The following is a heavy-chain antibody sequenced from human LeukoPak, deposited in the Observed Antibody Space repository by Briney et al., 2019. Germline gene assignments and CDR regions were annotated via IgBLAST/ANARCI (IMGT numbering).Heavy chain of an antibody. D-gene: IGHD2-15*01. CDR1: GFTFSSYA. J-gene: IGHJ4*02. CDR3: AKDPPYCSCGSCYYFDY. V-gene: IGHV3-23*01. CDR2: ISGSGGST. Sequence: GGSLRLSCAASGFTFSSYAMSWVRQAPGKGLEWVSAISGSGGSTYYADSVKGRFTISRDNSKNTLYLQMNSLRAEDTAVYYCAKDPPYCSCGSCYYFDYWGQGTLVNVSS.